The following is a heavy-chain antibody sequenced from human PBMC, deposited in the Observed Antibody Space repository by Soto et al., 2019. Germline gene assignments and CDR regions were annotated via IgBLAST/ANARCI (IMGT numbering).Heavy chain of an antibody. J-gene: IGHJ5*02. CDR2: ISGSGGST. CDR3: AKDLISVLRFLEWLGFDP. Sequence: GGSLRLSCAASGFTFSSYAMSWVRQAPGKGLEWVSAISGSGGSTYYADSVKGRFTISRDNSKNTLYLQMNSLRAEDTTVYYCAKDLISVLRFLEWLGFDPWGQGTLVTVSS. CDR1: GFTFSSYA. V-gene: IGHV3-23*01. D-gene: IGHD3-3*01.